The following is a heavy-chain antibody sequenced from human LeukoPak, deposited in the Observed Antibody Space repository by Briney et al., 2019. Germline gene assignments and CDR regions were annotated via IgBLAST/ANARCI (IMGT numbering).Heavy chain of an antibody. CDR1: GYTFTSHF. J-gene: IGHJ4*02. CDR3: ARVHIVVVTALFDY. Sequence: ASVKVSCKASGYTFTSHFMHWVRQAPGQGLEWMGIINPRGGSTSYTQKFQGRVTMTRDTSTSTVYMELSSLRSEDTAVYYCARVHIVVVTALFDYWGQGTLVTVSS. D-gene: IGHD2-21*02. CDR2: INPRGGST. V-gene: IGHV1-46*01.